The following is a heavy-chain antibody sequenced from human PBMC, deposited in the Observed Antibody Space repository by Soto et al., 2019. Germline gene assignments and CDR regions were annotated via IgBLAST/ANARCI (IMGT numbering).Heavy chain of an antibody. Sequence: QAHLEQSGAELKRPGASVKVSCKASGYTFSDFDINWLRQASGQGPEWMGWMNAKSGDTFFPQRFRGKFNMTWDTSLSTAYMEVGSLKSHDTAIYYCARGNPFNYAGFAVWGQGTTVAVSS. J-gene: IGHJ6*02. CDR1: GYTFSDFD. CDR3: ARGNPFNYAGFAV. CDR2: MNAKSGDT. D-gene: IGHD3-16*01. V-gene: IGHV1-8*01.